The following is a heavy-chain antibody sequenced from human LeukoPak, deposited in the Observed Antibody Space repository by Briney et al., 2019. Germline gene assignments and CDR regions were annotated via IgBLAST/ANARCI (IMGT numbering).Heavy chain of an antibody. CDR2: IYYSGST. V-gene: IGHV4-59*01. Sequence: PSETLSLTCTVSGGSISSYYWSWIRQPPGKGLEWIGYIYYSGSTNYNPSLKSRVTISVDTSKNQFSLKLSSVTAADTAVYYCASTTTYYYGSGTKYYYYYMDVWGKGTTVTVSS. CDR3: ASTTTYYYGSGTKYYYYYMDV. CDR1: GGSISSYY. D-gene: IGHD3-10*01. J-gene: IGHJ6*03.